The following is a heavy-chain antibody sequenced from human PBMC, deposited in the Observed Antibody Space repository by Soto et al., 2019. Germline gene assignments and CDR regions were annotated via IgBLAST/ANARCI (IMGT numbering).Heavy chain of an antibody. CDR3: ARGDYHETSRPFSDAFDV. J-gene: IGHJ3*01. Sequence: EVQVVESGGGLVQPGGSLRLSCAASGFTFSSYWMSWVRQAPGKGLEWVANIKQDGSQKWYGDSVKGRFTISRDNTKNSLYVEMIRLRAEDTAVYYCARGDYHETSRPFSDAFDVWGQGTMVTVSS. CDR1: GFTFSSYW. V-gene: IGHV3-7*04. CDR2: IKQDGSQK. D-gene: IGHD3-22*01.